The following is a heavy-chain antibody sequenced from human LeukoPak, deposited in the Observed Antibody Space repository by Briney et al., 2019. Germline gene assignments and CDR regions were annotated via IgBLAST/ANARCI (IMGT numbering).Heavy chain of an antibody. V-gene: IGHV3-23*01. Sequence: PGGSLRLSCAASGFTFSSYAMSWVRRAPGKGLEWVSAISGSGGSTYYADSVKGRFTISRDNSKNTLYLQMNSLRAEDTAVYYCAKYSSGWYGSDAFDIWGQGTMVTVSS. CDR2: ISGSGGST. CDR1: GFTFSSYA. CDR3: AKYSSGWYGSDAFDI. D-gene: IGHD6-19*01. J-gene: IGHJ3*02.